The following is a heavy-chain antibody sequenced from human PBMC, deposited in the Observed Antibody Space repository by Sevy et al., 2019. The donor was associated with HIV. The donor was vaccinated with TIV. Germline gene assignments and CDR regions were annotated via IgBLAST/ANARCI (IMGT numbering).Heavy chain of an antibody. Sequence: GGSLRLSCAASGFTLSSVGIHWVRLTPGTGLEWLAFIGHDGNKYFYGASVKGRITTSRDNSKNTGSLQMNSLRVEDTAIYYCAKDYCIGNDCFLGWFDPRGQGTVVTVSS. CDR2: IGHDGNKY. V-gene: IGHV3-30*02. D-gene: IGHD2-15*01. CDR1: GFTLSSVG. J-gene: IGHJ5*02. CDR3: AKDYCIGNDCFLGWFDP.